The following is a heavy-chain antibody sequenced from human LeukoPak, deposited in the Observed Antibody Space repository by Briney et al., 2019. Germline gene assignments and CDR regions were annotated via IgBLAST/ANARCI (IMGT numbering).Heavy chain of an antibody. D-gene: IGHD3-22*01. V-gene: IGHV1-69*05. CDR3: ARAWYYYDSSGYLLDAFDI. Sequence: SVKVSCKASGGTFSSYAISWVRQAPGQGLEWMGGIIPIFGTANYAQKFQGRVTMTRNTSISTAYMELSSLRSEDTAVYYCARAWYYYDSSGYLLDAFDIWGQGTMVTVSS. CDR2: IIPIFGTA. J-gene: IGHJ3*02. CDR1: GGTFSSYA.